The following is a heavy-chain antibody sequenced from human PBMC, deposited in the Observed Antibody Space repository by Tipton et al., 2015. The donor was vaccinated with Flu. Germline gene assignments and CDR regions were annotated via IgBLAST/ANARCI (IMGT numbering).Heavy chain of an antibody. Sequence: SLRLSCAASGFIVSSDYMSWVRQAPGKGLEWVSVIYSTDSTSYADSVRGRFTISRDNSKNTLYLQMNNLRVEDTAVYYCAKRYCSSTTCYIPDAFDIWGQGTMVTVSS. D-gene: IGHD2-2*01. CDR3: AKRYCSSTTCYIPDAFDI. J-gene: IGHJ3*02. V-gene: IGHV3-53*01. CDR2: IYSTDST. CDR1: GFIVSSDY.